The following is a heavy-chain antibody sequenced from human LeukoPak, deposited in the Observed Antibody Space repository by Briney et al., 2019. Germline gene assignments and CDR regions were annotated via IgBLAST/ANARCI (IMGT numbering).Heavy chain of an antibody. Sequence: QAGGSLRLSCVASGFTFRRYGMHWVRQAPGKGLEWVAVTWYDGSNNKVEYYADSVKGRFTISKDNSKNTLSLQMDGLRAEDTAVYYCARFLYGGSYQSLDHWGQGVLVTVSS. CDR1: GFTFRRYG. CDR2: TWYDGSNNKVE. CDR3: ARFLYGGSYQSLDH. J-gene: IGHJ4*02. V-gene: IGHV3-33*01. D-gene: IGHD1-26*01.